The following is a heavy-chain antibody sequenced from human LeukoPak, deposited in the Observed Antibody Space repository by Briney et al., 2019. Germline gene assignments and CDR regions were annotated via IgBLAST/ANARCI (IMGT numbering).Heavy chain of an antibody. D-gene: IGHD2-2*01. CDR2: ISNSGSST. V-gene: IGHV3-23*01. CDR1: GFTFTSYA. Sequence: GGSLRLSCAASGFTFTSYAMTWVHQAPGKGLEWVSGISNSGSSTYYADSVKGRFTISRDNSKNTLYLQMNSLRAEDTAVYYCAKDMSSTSCYFDYWGQGTLVTVSS. CDR3: AKDMSSTSCYFDY. J-gene: IGHJ4*02.